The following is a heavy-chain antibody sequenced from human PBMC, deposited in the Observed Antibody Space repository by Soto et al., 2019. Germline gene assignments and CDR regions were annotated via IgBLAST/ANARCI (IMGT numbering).Heavy chain of an antibody. CDR3: ARSDILTGFWFDY. D-gene: IGHD3-9*01. CDR1: GFTFSSYS. V-gene: IGHV3-13*01. J-gene: IGHJ4*02. CDR2: IGTAGDT. Sequence: GGSLRLSCAASGFTFSSYSMNWVRQAPGKGLEWVSAIGTAGDTYYPGSVKGRFTISRENAKNSLYLQMNSLRAGDTAVYYCARSDILTGFWFDYWGQGTLVTVSS.